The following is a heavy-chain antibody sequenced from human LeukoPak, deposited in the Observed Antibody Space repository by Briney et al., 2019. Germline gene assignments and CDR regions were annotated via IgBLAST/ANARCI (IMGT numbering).Heavy chain of an antibody. Sequence: PGRSLRLSCAASGFTFSSYAMHWVRQAPGKGLEWVAVISYDGSNKYYADSVKGRFTISRDNSKNTLYLQMNSLRAEDTAVYYCARDRSNYDFWSGYYGPFHGRYYGMDVWGQGTTVTVSS. V-gene: IGHV3-30-3*01. J-gene: IGHJ6*02. CDR3: ARDRSNYDFWSGYYGPFHGRYYGMDV. CDR1: GFTFSSYA. CDR2: ISYDGSNK. D-gene: IGHD3-3*01.